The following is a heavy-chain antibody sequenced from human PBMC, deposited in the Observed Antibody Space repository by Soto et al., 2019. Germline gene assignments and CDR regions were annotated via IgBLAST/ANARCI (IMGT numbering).Heavy chain of an antibody. V-gene: IGHV1-46*01. D-gene: IGHD3-16*02. CDR3: ARDENDYVWGSYPLYYFDY. J-gene: IGHJ4*02. Sequence: QGLEWMGIINPSGGSTSYAQKFQGRVTMTRDMSTSTVYMELSSLRSEDTAVYYCARDENDYVWGSYPLYYFDYWGQGTLVTVSS. CDR2: INPSGGST.